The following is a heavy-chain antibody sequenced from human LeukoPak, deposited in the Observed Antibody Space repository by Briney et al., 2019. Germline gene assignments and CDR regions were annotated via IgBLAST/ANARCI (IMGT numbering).Heavy chain of an antibody. Sequence: SVHVSCQASGGNFSKSLISWVLETARQGRRWMRGIIPVFGTATYAQMFYGRVTITADESTSTAYMELSSLSSEDTAGYYCARQYCSSHSCSGLDSWGQGTLVTVSS. CDR3: ARQYCSSHSCSGLDS. CDR1: GGNFSKSL. V-gene: IGHV1-69*01. D-gene: IGHD2-2*01. J-gene: IGHJ4*02. CDR2: IIPVFGTA.